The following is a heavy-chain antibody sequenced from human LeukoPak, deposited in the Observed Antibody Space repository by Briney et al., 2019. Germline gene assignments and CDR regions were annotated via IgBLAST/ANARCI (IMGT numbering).Heavy chain of an antibody. J-gene: IGHJ6*02. CDR3: ARVAYYYYYGMDV. CDR2: TYTSGST. V-gene: IGHV4-4*07. Sequence: PSETLSLTCTVSGGSISSYYWSWIRQPAGKGLEWIGRTYTSGSTNYNPSLKSRVTMPVDTSKNQFSLKLSSVTAADTAVYYCARVAYYYYYGMDVWGQGTTVTVSS. CDR1: GGSISSYY.